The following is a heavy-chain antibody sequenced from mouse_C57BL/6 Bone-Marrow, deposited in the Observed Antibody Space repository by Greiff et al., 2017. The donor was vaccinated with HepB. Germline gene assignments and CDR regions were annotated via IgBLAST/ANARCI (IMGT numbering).Heavy chain of an antibody. Sequence: QVQLQQPGTELVKPGASVKLSCKASGYTFTSYWMHWVKQRPGQGLEWIGNINPSNGGTNYNEKFKSKATLTVDKSSSTAYMQLSSLTSEDSAVYFCARGRYGSRRDYWYFDVWGTGTTVTVSS. V-gene: IGHV1-53*01. J-gene: IGHJ1*03. CDR2: INPSNGGT. CDR1: GYTFTSYW. CDR3: ARGRYGSRRDYWYFDV. D-gene: IGHD1-1*01.